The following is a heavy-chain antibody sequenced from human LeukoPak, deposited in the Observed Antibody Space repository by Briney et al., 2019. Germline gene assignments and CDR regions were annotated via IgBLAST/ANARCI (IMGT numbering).Heavy chain of an antibody. CDR1: GFTFSSYG. D-gene: IGHD1-1*01. CDR3: ARDSIIGKFTWNDAPGAFDI. J-gene: IGHJ3*02. V-gene: IGHV3-33*01. Sequence: GGSLRLSCAASGFTFSSYGMHWVRQAPGKGLEWVAVIWYDGSNKYYADSVKGRFTISRDNSKNTLYLQMNSLRAEDTAVYYCARDSIIGKFTWNDAPGAFDIWGQGTMVTVSS. CDR2: IWYDGSNK.